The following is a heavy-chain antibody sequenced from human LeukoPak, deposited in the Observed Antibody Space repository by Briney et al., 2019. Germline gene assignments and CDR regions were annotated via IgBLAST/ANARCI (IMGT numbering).Heavy chain of an antibody. J-gene: IGHJ4*02. CDR2: LDPEDGET. Sequence: ASVKVSCKVSGYTLTELSMHWVRQAPGKGLEWMGGLDPEDGETIYAQKFQGRFTMTEDTSTDTAYMELSSLRSEDTAVYYCATPPLRWLVKGGYYFDYWGQGTLVTVSS. V-gene: IGHV1-24*01. CDR3: ATPPLRWLVKGGYYFDY. D-gene: IGHD6-19*01. CDR1: GYTLTELS.